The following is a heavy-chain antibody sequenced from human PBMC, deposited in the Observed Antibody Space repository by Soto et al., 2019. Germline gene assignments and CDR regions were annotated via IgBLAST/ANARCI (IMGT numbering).Heavy chain of an antibody. CDR3: ARRVNYYDSSGSSWFDP. CDR2: IHHTGTT. V-gene: IGHV4-30-2*01. D-gene: IGHD3-22*01. Sequence: PSETLSLTCTVSGGSINSGGYSWTWIRQPPGKGLEWIGFIHHTGTTYYNPSLKSRVTISVDRSKNQFSLKLNSVTAADTAVYYCARRVNYYDSSGSSWFDPWGQGALVTVS. J-gene: IGHJ5*02. CDR1: GGSINSGGYS.